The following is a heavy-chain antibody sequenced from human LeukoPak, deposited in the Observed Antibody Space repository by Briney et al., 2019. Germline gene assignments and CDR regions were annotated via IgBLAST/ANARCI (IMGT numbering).Heavy chain of an antibody. Sequence: SVKVSCKASGGTFSSYTISWVRQAPGQGLEWMGRIIPILGIANYAQKFQGRVTITTDESTSTAYMELSSLRSEDTAVYYCARDLYYYDSSGYYHHEDYWGQGTLVTVSS. CDR3: ARDLYYYDSSGYYHHEDY. CDR1: GGTFSSYT. J-gene: IGHJ4*02. D-gene: IGHD3-22*01. CDR2: IIPILGIA. V-gene: IGHV1-69*16.